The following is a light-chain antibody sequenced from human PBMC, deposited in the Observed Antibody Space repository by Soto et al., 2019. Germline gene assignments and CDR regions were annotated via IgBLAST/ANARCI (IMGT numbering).Light chain of an antibody. CDR2: DNN. CDR1: SSHIGKNY. CDR3: GTWDSSLSAGV. Sequence: QSVLTQPPPVSAAPGQKGTISRSGSSSHIGKNYVCWYQQLPGTAPKLLIFDNNKRPSGIPDRFSGSKSGTSATLGIAGLQTGDEATYYCGTWDSSLSAGVFGTGTKVTVL. J-gene: IGLJ1*01. V-gene: IGLV1-51*01.